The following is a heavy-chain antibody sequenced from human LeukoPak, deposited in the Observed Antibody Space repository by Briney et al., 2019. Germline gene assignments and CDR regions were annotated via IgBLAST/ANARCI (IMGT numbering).Heavy chain of an antibody. J-gene: IGHJ5*02. V-gene: IGHV3-30*02. CDR2: IRYDGSNK. Sequence: GGSLRLSCAASGFTFSAYGMHWVRQAPGKGLEWVSFIRYDGSNKYYTDSVKGRFTISRDNSKNTLYLQMDSLRAEDTAVYYCAKGEFERRWFDPGGHGNLVTVSA. CDR3: AKGEFERRWFDP. D-gene: IGHD3-10*01. CDR1: GFTFSAYG.